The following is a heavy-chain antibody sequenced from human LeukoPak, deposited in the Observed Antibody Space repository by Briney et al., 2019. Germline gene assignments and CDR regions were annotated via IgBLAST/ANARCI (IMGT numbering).Heavy chain of an antibody. CDR1: RVSICVYS. CDR2: ISSASSYI. CDR3: ATAPFSARDAFDI. Sequence: GGSLSLTCAAYRVSICVYSMKRHGQAPGKGLEWVSSISSASSYIYYTDSVKGRFTISRDAAKNSLYLQMNSLRAEDTAVFYCATAPFSARDAFDIWGQGTMVTVSS. D-gene: IGHD4/OR15-4a*01. J-gene: IGHJ3*02. V-gene: IGHV3-21*01.